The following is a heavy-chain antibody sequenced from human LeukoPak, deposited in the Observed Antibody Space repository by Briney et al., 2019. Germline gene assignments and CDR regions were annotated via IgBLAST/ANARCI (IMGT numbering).Heavy chain of an antibody. D-gene: IGHD5-24*01. CDR3: ARVTRGEDGHDWFDP. CDR2: IQTSGST. V-gene: IGHV4-61*02. J-gene: IGHJ5*02. Sequence: TSETLSLTCSVSGASINSGSYYWTWIRQPAGKGLEWIGRIQTSGSTNYNPSLKSRVTISVDASKNQFSLKVNSVTAADTAVYFCARVTRGEDGHDWFDPWGQGTLVTVSS. CDR1: GASINSGSYY.